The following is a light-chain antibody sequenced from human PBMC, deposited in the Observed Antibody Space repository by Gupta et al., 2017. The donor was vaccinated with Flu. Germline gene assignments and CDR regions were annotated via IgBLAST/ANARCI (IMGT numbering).Light chain of an antibody. CDR2: EVT. CDR3: SSSTLGTTTLVA. CDR1: NNDIGAYNY. Sequence: QSALTQPASVSGSPGQSTTITCPGFNNDIGAYNYVSWYQQHPGKAPKLIIYEVTNRPSGVSSRCSGSKSGNTASTTISGLQSEDEADDYCSSSTLGTTTLVAFGGGTKLTVL. V-gene: IGLV2-14*01. J-gene: IGLJ2*01.